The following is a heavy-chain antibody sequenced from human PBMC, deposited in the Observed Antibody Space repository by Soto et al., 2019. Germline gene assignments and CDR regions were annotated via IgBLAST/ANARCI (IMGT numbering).Heavy chain of an antibody. CDR3: ATDLAVHDCGVLRAAYNWFDH. CDR2: IYHGGST. V-gene: IGHV4-30-2*01. CDR1: GASVTRDGNC. J-gene: IGHJ5*02. D-gene: IGHD2-21*01. Sequence: SETLSLTCSVSGASVTRDGNCWTWIRQPPGKGLEFVASIYHGGSTFYNPSLRSRVTISLDRSKNQFSLKLTSVTAADTAVYYCATDLAVHDCGVLRAAYNWFDHWGQGTLVTVSS.